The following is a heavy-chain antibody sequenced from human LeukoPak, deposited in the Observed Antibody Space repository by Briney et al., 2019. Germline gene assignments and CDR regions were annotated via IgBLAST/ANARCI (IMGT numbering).Heavy chain of an antibody. CDR1: GGSISSSSYY. Sequence: PSETLSLTCTFSGGSISSSSYYWGWIRQPPGEGLEWIGSIYYSGSTYYNPSLKSRVTISVDTSKNQFSLKLSSVTAADTAVYYCLRGYFYFGYWGQGTLVTVSS. CDR2: IYYSGST. V-gene: IGHV4-39*01. D-gene: IGHD2/OR15-2a*01. CDR3: LRGYFYFGY. J-gene: IGHJ4*02.